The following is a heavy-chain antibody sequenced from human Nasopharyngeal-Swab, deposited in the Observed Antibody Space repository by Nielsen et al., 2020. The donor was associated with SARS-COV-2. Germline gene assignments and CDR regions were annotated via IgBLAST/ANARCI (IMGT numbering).Heavy chain of an antibody. CDR2: IKQDGSEK. V-gene: IGHV3-7*01. CDR3: AREWRERGLGSSGSRPQANAFDI. CDR1: GFTFSSYW. D-gene: IGHD1-26*01. J-gene: IGHJ3*02. Sequence: GESLKISCAASGFTFSSYWMSWVRQAPGKGLEWVANIKQDGSEKYYVDSVKGRFTISRDNAKNSLYLQMNSLRAEDTAVYYCAREWRERGLGSSGSRPQANAFDIWGQGTTVTVSS.